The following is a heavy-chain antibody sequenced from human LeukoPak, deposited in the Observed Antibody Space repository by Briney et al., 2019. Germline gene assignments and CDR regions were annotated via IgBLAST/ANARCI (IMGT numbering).Heavy chain of an antibody. Sequence: SAVNVSCKASGYTFTSYDINWVRQATGQGLEWMGWMNPNSGNTGYAQRFQGRVTMTRNTSISTAYMELSSLRSEDTAVYYCARGSYYYYYDSSGYYFGSDLDVHDYWGQGTLVTVSS. CDR1: GYTFTSYD. CDR3: ARGSYYYYYDSSGYYFGSDLDVHDY. CDR2: MNPNSGNT. V-gene: IGHV1-8*01. D-gene: IGHD3-22*01. J-gene: IGHJ4*02.